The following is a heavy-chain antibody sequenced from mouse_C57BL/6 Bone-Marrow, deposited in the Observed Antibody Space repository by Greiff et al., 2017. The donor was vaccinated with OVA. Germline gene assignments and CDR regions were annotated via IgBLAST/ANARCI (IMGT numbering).Heavy chain of an antibody. J-gene: IGHJ3*01. CDR1: GYTFTSYW. CDR2: IHPNSGST. D-gene: IGHD2-3*01. CDR3: ARWLGYSFAY. Sequence: QVQLQQPGAELVKPGASVKLSCKASGYTFTSYWMHWVKQRPGQGLEWIGMIHPNSGSTNYNEKFKSKATLTVDKSSSTAYMQLSSLTSEDAAVYYCARWLGYSFAYWGQGTLVTVSA. V-gene: IGHV1-64*01.